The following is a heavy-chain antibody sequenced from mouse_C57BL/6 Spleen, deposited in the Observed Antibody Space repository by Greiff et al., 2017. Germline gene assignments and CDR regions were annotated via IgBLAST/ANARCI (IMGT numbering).Heavy chain of an antibody. D-gene: IGHD1-1*01. Sequence: EVQLQQSGPVLVKPGASVKMSCKASGYTFTDYYMNWVKQSHGKSLEWIGVINPYNGGTSYNQKFKGKATLTVDKSSSTAYMELNSLTSEDSAVYYCAKGTTVDIYWYFDVWGTGTTVTVSS. V-gene: IGHV1-19*01. CDR2: INPYNGGT. CDR1: GYTFTDYY. J-gene: IGHJ1*03. CDR3: AKGTTVDIYWYFDV.